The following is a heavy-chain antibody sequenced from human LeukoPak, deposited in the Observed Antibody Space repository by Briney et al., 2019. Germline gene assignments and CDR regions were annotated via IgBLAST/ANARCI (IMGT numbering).Heavy chain of an antibody. J-gene: IGHJ5*02. D-gene: IGHD6-19*01. CDR2: IRNDGTIK. Sequence: GGTLRLSCAASGFTFRNSGMHWVRQAPGKGLEWVAFIRNDGTIKYYADSVKGRFTISRDNSKNTLYLQMNSLRAEDTAVYYCARGSGYSSGWYGGSYNWFDPWGQGTLVTVSS. CDR1: GFTFRNSG. CDR3: ARGSGYSSGWYGGSYNWFDP. V-gene: IGHV3-30*02.